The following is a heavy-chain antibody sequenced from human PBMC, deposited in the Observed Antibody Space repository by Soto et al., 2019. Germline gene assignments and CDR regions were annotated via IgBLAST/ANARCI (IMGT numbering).Heavy chain of an antibody. CDR2: IYYTGTS. Sequence: PSETLSLTCAVSGGSISSSSYYWDWIRQPPGKGLEWIGTIYYTGTSNYNPSLKSRVTISVDTSKNQFSLNLSSVTAADTAVYYCTRHAIGVVVPAAIRNWGQGSLVTVPS. CDR1: GGSISSSSYY. CDR3: TRHAIGVVVPAAIRN. V-gene: IGHV4-39*01. J-gene: IGHJ4*02. D-gene: IGHD2-15*01.